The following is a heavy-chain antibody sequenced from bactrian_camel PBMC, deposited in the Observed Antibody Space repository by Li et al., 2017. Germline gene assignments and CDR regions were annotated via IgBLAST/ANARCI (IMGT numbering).Heavy chain of an antibody. V-gene: IGHV3S53*01. J-gene: IGHJ4*01. D-gene: IGHD1*01. Sequence: HVQLVESGGGSVQAGGSLKLSCTASGYSIREHCVGWFRQVPGKAREGVAATDRDGRTTVRASVEGRFTISRDKAKDTLYLQMNSLKPEDTAMYYCAADEMGCIENVYRGQGTQVTVS. CDR3: AADEMGCIENVY. CDR2: TDRDGRT. CDR1: GYSIREHC.